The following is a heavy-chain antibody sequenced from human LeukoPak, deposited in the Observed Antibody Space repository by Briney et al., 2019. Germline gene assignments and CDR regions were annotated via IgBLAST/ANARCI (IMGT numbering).Heavy chain of an antibody. J-gene: IGHJ4*02. Sequence: SETLSLTCTVSGGPISSSSYYWGWIRQPPGKGLEWIGSIYYSGSTYYNPSLKSRVTISVDTSKNQFSLKLSSVTAADTAVYYCARDSSGYYRIDYWGQGTLVTVSS. CDR3: ARDSSGYYRIDY. CDR1: GGPISSSSYY. CDR2: IYYSGST. V-gene: IGHV4-39*02. D-gene: IGHD3-22*01.